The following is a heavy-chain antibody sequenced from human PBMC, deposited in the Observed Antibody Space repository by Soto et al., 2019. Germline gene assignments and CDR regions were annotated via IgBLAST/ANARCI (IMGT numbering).Heavy chain of an antibody. J-gene: IGHJ4*02. CDR3: AREQLQVVIPDY. V-gene: IGHV3-7*01. Sequence: EVQLVESGGGLVQPGGSLRLSCAASGFTFSSYWMNWVRQAPGKGLEWVANIKQDGSEKYYVDSVKGRFTISRDNTKTSLYLQMNRLRAADTAVYYCAREQLQVVIPDYWGQGTLVTVSS. D-gene: IGHD6-13*01. CDR1: GFTFSSYW. CDR2: IKQDGSEK.